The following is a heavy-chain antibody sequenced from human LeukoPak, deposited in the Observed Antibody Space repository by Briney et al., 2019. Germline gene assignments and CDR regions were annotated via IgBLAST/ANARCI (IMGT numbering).Heavy chain of an antibody. CDR1: GGSISRGGYS. CDR2: IYHSGST. V-gene: IGHV4-30-2*01. CDR3: ARGGDYYHSSGYPDPYYFYGMNV. Sequence: SETLSLTCAVSGGSISRGGYSWNWIRQPPGKGLEWIGYIYHSGSTYYNPSLKSRVTISVDTFKNKFSLKLSTVTAADTAVYYCARGGDYYHSSGYPDPYYFYGMNVWGQGTTVTVSS. J-gene: IGHJ6*02. D-gene: IGHD3-22*01.